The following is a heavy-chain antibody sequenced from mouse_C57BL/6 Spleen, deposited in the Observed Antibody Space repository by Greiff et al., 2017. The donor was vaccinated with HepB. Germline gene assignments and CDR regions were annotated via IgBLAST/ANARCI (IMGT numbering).Heavy chain of an antibody. V-gene: IGHV5-9*01. D-gene: IGHD1-1*01. Sequence: DVMLVESGGGLVKPGGSLKLSCAASGFTFSSYTMSWVRQTPEKRLEWVATISGGGGNTYYPDSVKGRFTISRDNAKNTLYLQMSSLRSEDTALYYCARHGATTVVAYWYFDVWGTGTTVTVSS. CDR1: GFTFSSYT. CDR3: ARHGATTVVAYWYFDV. J-gene: IGHJ1*03. CDR2: ISGGGGNT.